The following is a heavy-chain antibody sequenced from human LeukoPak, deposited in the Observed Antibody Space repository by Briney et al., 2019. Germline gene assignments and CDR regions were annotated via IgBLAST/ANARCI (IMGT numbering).Heavy chain of an antibody. D-gene: IGHD3-22*01. J-gene: IGHJ4*02. Sequence: GGSLRPSCAASGFTFRSYSMNWVRQAPGKGLEWVSSISSSGSYIYYADSVKGRFTISRDNAMNSLYLQVNSLRAEDTAVYYCARVFYDSSARGNHFDYWGQGTLVTVSS. V-gene: IGHV3-21*01. CDR2: ISSSGSYI. CDR3: ARVFYDSSARGNHFDY. CDR1: GFTFRSYS.